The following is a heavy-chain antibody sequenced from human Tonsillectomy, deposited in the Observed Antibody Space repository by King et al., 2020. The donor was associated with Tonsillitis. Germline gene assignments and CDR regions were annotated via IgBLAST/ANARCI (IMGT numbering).Heavy chain of an antibody. J-gene: IGHJ3*01. V-gene: IGHV3-30*04. CDR3: VREVAYDGSAYRGAFDD. CDR2: MSKVGSYI. Sequence: QLVQSGGGVVQPGGSLRLSCAASGFTFSSYPMNWVRLAPGRDLEWVAVMSKVGSYIHYADSVKGRFTISRDNSKNMLYLKMNSLRTEIMALFHGVREVAYDGSAYRGAFDDWGQGTMVTVSS. D-gene: IGHD3-22*01. CDR1: GFTFSSYP.